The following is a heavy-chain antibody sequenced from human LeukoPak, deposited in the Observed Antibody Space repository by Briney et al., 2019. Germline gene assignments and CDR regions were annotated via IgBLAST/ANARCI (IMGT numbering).Heavy chain of an antibody. V-gene: IGHV3-23*01. CDR3: AKGSMGVILAPFDS. CDR2: ISGSGTGT. J-gene: IGHJ4*02. CDR1: GFTFSSYD. D-gene: IGHD3-10*01. Sequence: GGSLRLSCAASGFTFSSYDMSWVRQAPGKGLGWVSTISGSGTGTYYADSVKGRFTISRDNSKNTLYLQMNSLGAEDTAIYYCAKGSMGVILAPFDSWGQGRLVTVSS.